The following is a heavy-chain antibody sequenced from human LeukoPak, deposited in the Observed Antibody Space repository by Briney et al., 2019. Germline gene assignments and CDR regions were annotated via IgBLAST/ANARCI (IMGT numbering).Heavy chain of an antibody. CDR3: ARGGTVYSSFDWLEESFWFDP. CDR2: IIPIFGTA. D-gene: IGHD3-9*01. J-gene: IGHJ5*02. Sequence: GASVKVSCTASGYTFTSYGISWVRQAPGQGLEWMGGIIPIFGTANYAQKFQGRVTITADESTSTAYMELSSLRSEDTAVYYCARGGTVYSSFDWLEESFWFDPWGQGTLVTVSS. CDR1: GYTFTSYG. V-gene: IGHV1-69*13.